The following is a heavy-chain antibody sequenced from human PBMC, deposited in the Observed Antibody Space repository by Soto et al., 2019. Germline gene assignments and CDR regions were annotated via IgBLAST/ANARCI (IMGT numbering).Heavy chain of an antibody. V-gene: IGHV1-2*01. D-gene: IGHD3-22*01. Sequence: ASVKVSCKASGYSFTGYNIRWGRQAPGLGLEWRGGINPNSGGTNFARRCRARATWTRDPSISPAYMEVRGLGSDEKEVYFCARESNSYDSSAPEFWGQGTLVNVS. CDR1: GYSFTGYN. CDR2: INPNSGGT. CDR3: ARESNSYDSSAPEF. J-gene: IGHJ4*02.